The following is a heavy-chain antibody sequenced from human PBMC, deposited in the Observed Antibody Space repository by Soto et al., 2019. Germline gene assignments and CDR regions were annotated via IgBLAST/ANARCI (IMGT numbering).Heavy chain of an antibody. V-gene: IGHV3-74*01. CDR1: GFTFTTYA. CDR2: ISSDGSIT. D-gene: IGHD5-12*01. CDR3: ARAADEYSVFVTRY. J-gene: IGHJ4*02. Sequence: GGSLRLSCAASGFTFTTYAMHWVRQAPGEGLVWVARISSDGSITTYADSVKGRFTISRDNAKSTLYLQMNSLRAEDTAVYYCARAADEYSVFVTRYWGQGTLVTVSS.